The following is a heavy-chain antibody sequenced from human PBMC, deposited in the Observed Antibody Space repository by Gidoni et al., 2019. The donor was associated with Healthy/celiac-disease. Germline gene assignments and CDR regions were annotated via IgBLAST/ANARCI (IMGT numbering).Heavy chain of an antibody. CDR3: ARDSSVDGFSGSLPLDP. V-gene: IGHV1-69*06. CDR2: IIPIFGTA. D-gene: IGHD1-26*01. Sequence: QVQLVQSGAEVKKPGSSVKVSCKASGGTFSSYAISWVRQAPGQGLEWMGGIIPIFGTANYAQKFQGRVTITADKSTSTAYMELSSLRSEDTAVYYCARDSSVDGFSGSLPLDPWGQGTLVTVSS. CDR1: GGTFSSYA. J-gene: IGHJ5*02.